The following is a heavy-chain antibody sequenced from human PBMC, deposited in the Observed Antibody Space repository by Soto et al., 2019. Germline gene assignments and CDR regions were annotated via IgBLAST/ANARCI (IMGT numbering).Heavy chain of an antibody. D-gene: IGHD3-22*01. CDR1: GFTFSNYA. CDR2: ISGSGGST. CDR3: AKDSYYDSSGYYYWGYHYYGMDV. J-gene: IGHJ6*02. Sequence: GGSLRLSCAASGFTFSNYAMSWVRQAPGKGLEWVSAISGSGGSTYYADSVKGRFTISRDNSKNTLYLQMNSLRAEDTAVYYCAKDSYYDSSGYYYWGYHYYGMDVWGQGTTVTVSS. V-gene: IGHV3-23*01.